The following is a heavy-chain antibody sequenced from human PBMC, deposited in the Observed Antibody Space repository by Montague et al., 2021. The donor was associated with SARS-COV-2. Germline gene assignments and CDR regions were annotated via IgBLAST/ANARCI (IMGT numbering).Heavy chain of an antibody. D-gene: IGHD3-10*01. J-gene: IGHJ5*01. CDR3: ARDRGRYFDSGSYNWLDS. Sequence: SETLSLTCTVSGGSIIPYYWTWILQPPGKGLEWIGYIYYTGNTKYKPSLKSRVTISVDTSKNQFSLNLKSVTAADTAVYYCARDRGRYFDSGSYNWLDSWGQGTLVTVSS. V-gene: IGHV4-59*01. CDR1: GGSIIPYY. CDR2: IYYTGNT.